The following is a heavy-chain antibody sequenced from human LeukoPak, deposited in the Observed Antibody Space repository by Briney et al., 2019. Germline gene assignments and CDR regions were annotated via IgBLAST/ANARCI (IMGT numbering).Heavy chain of an antibody. CDR1: GFTFSSYA. CDR2: ISGSGGST. Sequence: GGSLRLSCAASGFTFSSYAMSWVRQAPGKGLEWVSAISGSGGSTYYADSVKGRFTISRDNSKNTLYLQMNSLRAGDTAVYYCAKDQNDEGYDFWSGYAYFDYWGQGTLVTISS. CDR3: AKDQNDEGYDFWSGYAYFDY. J-gene: IGHJ4*02. V-gene: IGHV3-23*01. D-gene: IGHD3-3*01.